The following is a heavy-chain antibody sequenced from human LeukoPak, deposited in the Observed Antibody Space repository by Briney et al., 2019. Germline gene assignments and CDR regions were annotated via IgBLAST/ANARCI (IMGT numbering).Heavy chain of an antibody. Sequence: PGGSLRLSCAASGFTFSNAWMSWVRQAPGKGLEWVGRIKSKTDGGTTDYAAPVKGRFTISRDDSKNTLYLQMNSLKTEDTAVYYCTTAPYRGYYGSGTPQPFDYWGQGTVVTVSS. D-gene: IGHD3-10*01. J-gene: IGHJ4*02. V-gene: IGHV3-15*01. CDR3: TTAPYRGYYGSGTPQPFDY. CDR1: GFTFSNAW. CDR2: IKSKTDGGTT.